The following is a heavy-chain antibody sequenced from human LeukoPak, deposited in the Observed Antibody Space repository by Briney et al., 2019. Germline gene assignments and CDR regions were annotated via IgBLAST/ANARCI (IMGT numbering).Heavy chain of an antibody. CDR1: GYTFTGYY. V-gene: IGHV1-2*02. CDR2: INPNSGGT. CDR3: ARNWERDRYYYYYYYMDV. J-gene: IGHJ6*03. Sequence: ASVKVSCKASGYTFTGYYMHWVRQAPGQGLEWMGWINPNSGGTNYAQKFQGRVTMTRDTSISTAYMELSRLRSDDTAVYYCARNWERDRYYYYYYYMDVWGKGTTVTVSS. D-gene: IGHD1-1*01.